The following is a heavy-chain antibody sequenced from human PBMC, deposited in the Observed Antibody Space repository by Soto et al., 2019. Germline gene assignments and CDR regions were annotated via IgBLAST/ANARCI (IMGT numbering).Heavy chain of an antibody. CDR3: ARGRTAAGIFLLVRSYGMDV. CDR2: INPNSGGT. CDR1: GYTFTGYY. J-gene: IGHJ6*02. V-gene: IGHV1-2*04. D-gene: IGHD6-13*01. Sequence: ASVKVSCKASGYTFTGYYMHWVRQAPGQGLEWMGWINPNSGGTNYAQKFQGWVTMTRDTSISTAYMELSRLRSDDTAVYYCARGRTAAGIFLLVRSYGMDVWGQGTTVTVSS.